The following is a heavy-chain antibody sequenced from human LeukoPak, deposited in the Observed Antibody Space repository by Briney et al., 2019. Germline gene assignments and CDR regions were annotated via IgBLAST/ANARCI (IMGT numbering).Heavy chain of an antibody. CDR3: ASRDPFGSAWDFYSMDV. Sequence: ASVTVSCKASGFTFTGYYIHWVRQAPGQGLEWMGWINPNSGGTNYAQKFQGRVTMTRDTSISTAYMELSRLKSDDTAVYYCASRDPFGSAWDFYSMDVWGKGTTVTVSS. V-gene: IGHV1-2*02. D-gene: IGHD3-10*01. J-gene: IGHJ6*03. CDR1: GFTFTGYY. CDR2: INPNSGGT.